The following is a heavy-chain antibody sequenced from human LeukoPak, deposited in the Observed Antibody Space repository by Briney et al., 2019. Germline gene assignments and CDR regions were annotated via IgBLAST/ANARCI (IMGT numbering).Heavy chain of an antibody. Sequence: ASVKVSCKASGYTFTGYYMHWVRQAPGQGLEWMGWINPNSGGTDYAQKFQGRVTMTRDTSISTAYMELSRLRSDDMAVYYCARGGTYYDFWSGYPSFDYWGQGTLVTVSS. CDR3: ARGGTYYDFWSGYPSFDY. CDR2: INPNSGGT. J-gene: IGHJ4*02. V-gene: IGHV1-2*02. CDR1: GYTFTGYY. D-gene: IGHD3-3*01.